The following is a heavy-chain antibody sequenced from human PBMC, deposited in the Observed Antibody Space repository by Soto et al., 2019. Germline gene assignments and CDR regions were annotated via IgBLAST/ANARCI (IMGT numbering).Heavy chain of an antibody. J-gene: IGHJ6*02. Sequence: SVKVSCKASGGTFSSYAISWVRQAPGQGLEWMGGIIPIFGTANYAQKFQGRVTITADESTSTAYMELSSLRSEDTAVYYCARALAAAAPRDGMDVWGQGTTVTVSS. CDR1: GGTFSSYA. CDR3: ARALAAAAPRDGMDV. CDR2: IIPIFGTA. V-gene: IGHV1-69*13. D-gene: IGHD6-13*01.